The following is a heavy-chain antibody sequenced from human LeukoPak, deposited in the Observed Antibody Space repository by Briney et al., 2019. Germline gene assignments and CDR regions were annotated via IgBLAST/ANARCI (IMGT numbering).Heavy chain of an antibody. D-gene: IGHD6-19*01. CDR1: GFTFSSYG. CDR2: ISYDGSNK. CDR3: AKEAAVAGSVNYFDY. J-gene: IGHJ4*02. V-gene: IGHV3-30*18. Sequence: GGSLRLSCAASGFTFSSYGMHWVRQAPGKGLEWVAVISYDGSNKYYADSVKGRFTISRDNSKNTLYLQMNSLRAEDTAVYYCAKEAAVAGSVNYFDYWGQGTLVTVSS.